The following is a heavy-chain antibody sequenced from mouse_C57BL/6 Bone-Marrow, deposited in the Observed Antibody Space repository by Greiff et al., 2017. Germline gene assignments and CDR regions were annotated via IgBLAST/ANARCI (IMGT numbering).Heavy chain of an antibody. J-gene: IGHJ3*01. Sequence: QVQLQQPGAELVKPGASVKLSCKASGYTFTSYWMQWVKQRPGQGLEWIGEIDPSDSYTNYNQKFKGKATLTVDTSSSTAYMQLSSLTSEDSAVYYCAREDGYSTFAYWGQGTLVTVSA. V-gene: IGHV1-50*01. CDR3: AREDGYSTFAY. D-gene: IGHD2-3*01. CDR2: IDPSDSYT. CDR1: GYTFTSYW.